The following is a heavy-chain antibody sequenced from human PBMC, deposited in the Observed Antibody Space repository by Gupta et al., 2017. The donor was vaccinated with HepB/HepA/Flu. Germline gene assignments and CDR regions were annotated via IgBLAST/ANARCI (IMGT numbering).Heavy chain of an antibody. Sequence: EVQLVESGGDLVQPGGSLRLSCAASGFTFSHHWMDWVRQAPGKGLEWVATIKQDASEIYYVNSVRGRFTISRDNGKTSLYLQMNSLRAEDTAIYYCASVWDMGYWGQGTLVTVSS. V-gene: IGHV3-7*01. CDR2: IKQDASEI. CDR1: GFTFSHHW. J-gene: IGHJ4*02. D-gene: IGHD1-26*01. CDR3: ASVWDMGY.